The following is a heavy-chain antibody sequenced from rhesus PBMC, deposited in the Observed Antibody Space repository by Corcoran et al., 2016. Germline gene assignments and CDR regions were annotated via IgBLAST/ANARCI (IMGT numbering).Heavy chain of an antibody. CDR3: TREGAAATFGFDY. V-gene: IGHV1-1*01. Sequence: QVQLVQSGAEIKQPGASVKLSCKASGYTFTNYYMHWVRQAPGQDLEWIELISPYNGNKGVAQNLQCRVTITTDTSTTTGYMELSSLRSEDTAVYYCTREGAAATFGFDYWGQGVQVTVSS. J-gene: IGHJ4*01. CDR2: ISPYNGNK. D-gene: IGHD6-43*01. CDR1: GYTFTNYY.